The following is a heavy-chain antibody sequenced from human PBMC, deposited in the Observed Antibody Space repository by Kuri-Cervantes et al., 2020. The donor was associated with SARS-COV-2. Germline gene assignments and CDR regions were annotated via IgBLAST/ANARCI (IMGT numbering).Heavy chain of an antibody. CDR2: INYSGTT. CDR1: GGSFSDNH. J-gene: IGHJ6*03. V-gene: IGHV4-34*01. CDR3: ARGPGYNGYYYMDV. Sequence: SQTLSLTCAVYGGSFSDNHWTWVRQPPGKGLEWIGEINYSGTTNYNPSLKSRVTMSVDTSKNQFSLNLTSVTAADTAVYYCARGPGYNGYYYMDVWGNGTTVTVSS. D-gene: IGHD5-24*01.